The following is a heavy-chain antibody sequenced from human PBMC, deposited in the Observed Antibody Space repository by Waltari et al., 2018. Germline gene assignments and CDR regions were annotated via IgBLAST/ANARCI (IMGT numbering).Heavy chain of an antibody. D-gene: IGHD3-10*01. CDR3: ARAFSGGHYYMDV. Sequence: QVQLQESGPGLVKPSQTLSLTCTVSGGSIRSGDSFWTWIRQPPGKGLEWIGYINYSGSTYYIPSLQSRVSISVDTSKSQFSLKLISVTAADTAVYYCARAFSGGHYYMDVWGKGTTVTISS. CDR1: GGSIRSGDSF. V-gene: IGHV4-30-4*01. CDR2: INYSGST. J-gene: IGHJ6*03.